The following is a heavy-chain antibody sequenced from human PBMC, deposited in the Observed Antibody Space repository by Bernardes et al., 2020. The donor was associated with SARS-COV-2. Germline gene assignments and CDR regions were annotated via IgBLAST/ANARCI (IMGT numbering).Heavy chain of an antibody. CDR3: ARIYSTSSFDFDY. V-gene: IGHV3-7*01. J-gene: IGHJ4*02. CDR1: WFTFCTFL. D-gene: IGHD6-6*01. Sequence: GGALRLSCAASWFTFCTFLVTRVPQAPGEGLGWVAHLNQDRSETFYVDSVKGRFTLSRDNAKNSLFMEMNTLRAEDTAVYYCARIYSTSSFDFDYWGQGTLVTVSS. CDR2: LNQDRSET.